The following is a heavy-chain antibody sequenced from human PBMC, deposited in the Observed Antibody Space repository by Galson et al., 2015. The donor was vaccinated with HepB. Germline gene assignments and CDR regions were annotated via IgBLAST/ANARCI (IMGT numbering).Heavy chain of an antibody. CDR3: ARVGFHGSGYWYFDL. V-gene: IGHV4-59*01. J-gene: IGHJ2*01. CDR1: GGSIGTYY. D-gene: IGHD3-10*01. CDR2: IYHSGNS. Sequence: TLSLTCTVSGGSIGTYYWSWIRQPPGKGLEWIGYIYHSGNSNYNPSLKSRVTMSVDTSKHQFSLKLSSVTAADTAVYYCARVGFHGSGYWYFDLWGRGTLVTVSS.